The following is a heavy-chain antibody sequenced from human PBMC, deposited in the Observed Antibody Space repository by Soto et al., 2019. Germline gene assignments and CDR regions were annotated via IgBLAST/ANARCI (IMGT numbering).Heavy chain of an antibody. CDR2: IGASGATT. D-gene: IGHD2-2*02. Sequence: GGSLRLSCAASGVTFSSYAMSWVRQAPGKGLEWVSVIGASGATTFYADSVKGRFTISRDNSQNTLYLEMNSLRAGDTAVYYCAKRVVPASIGALDFWGQGTLVTVSS. J-gene: IGHJ4*02. CDR1: GVTFSSYA. CDR3: AKRVVPASIGALDF. V-gene: IGHV3-23*01.